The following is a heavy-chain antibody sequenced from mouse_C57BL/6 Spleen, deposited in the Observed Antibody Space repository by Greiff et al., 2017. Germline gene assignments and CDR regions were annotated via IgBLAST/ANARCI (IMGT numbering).Heavy chain of an antibody. CDR3: ARATVVATDCYFDV. V-gene: IGHV1-76*01. D-gene: IGHD1-1*01. CDR1: GYTFTDYY. J-gene: IGHJ1*03. Sequence: VQLQQSGAELVRPGASVKLSCKASGYTFTDYYINWVKQRPGQGLEWIARIYPGSGNTYYNEKFKGKATLTAEKSSSTAYMQLSSLTSEDSAVYFCARATVVATDCYFDVWGTGTTVTVSS. CDR2: IYPGSGNT.